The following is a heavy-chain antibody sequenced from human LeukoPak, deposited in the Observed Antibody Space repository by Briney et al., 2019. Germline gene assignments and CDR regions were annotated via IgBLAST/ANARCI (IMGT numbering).Heavy chain of an antibody. J-gene: IGHJ4*02. V-gene: IGHV3-48*01. CDR3: ARDAFEEWWELPQAYY. Sequence: GGSLRLSCAASGFTFSSYSMNWVRQAPGKWLERVSYISSSSSTIYYADSVKGRFTISRDNAKNSLYLQMNSLRAEDTAVHYCARDAFEEWWELPQAYYWGQGTLVTVSS. D-gene: IGHD1-26*01. CDR1: GFTFSSYS. CDR2: ISSSSSTI.